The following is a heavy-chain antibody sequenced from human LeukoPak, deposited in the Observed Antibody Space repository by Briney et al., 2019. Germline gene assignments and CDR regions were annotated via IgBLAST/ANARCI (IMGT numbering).Heavy chain of an antibody. CDR2: FDPEDGET. Sequence: ASVKVSCKVSGYTLTELSMHWVRQAPGKGLEWMGGFDPEDGETIYAQKFQGRVTMTRNTSISTAYMELSSLRSEDTAVYYCARAFVVRGVIMTAFDIWGQGTMVTVSS. CDR1: GYTLTELS. J-gene: IGHJ3*02. V-gene: IGHV1-24*01. CDR3: ARAFVVRGVIMTAFDI. D-gene: IGHD3-10*01.